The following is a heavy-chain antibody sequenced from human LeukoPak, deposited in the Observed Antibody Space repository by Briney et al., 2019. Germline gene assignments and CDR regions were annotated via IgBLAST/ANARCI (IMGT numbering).Heavy chain of an antibody. Sequence: GGSLRLSCTASGFTFGDYAMSWVRQAPGKGLEWVGFIRSKAYGGTTEYAASVKGRFTISRDDSKSIAYLQMNSLKTEDTAVYYCTRVYYYDSSGQGPNYYYYYMDVWGKGTTVTISS. J-gene: IGHJ6*03. CDR3: TRVYYYDSSGQGPNYYYYYMDV. CDR1: GFTFGDYA. D-gene: IGHD3-22*01. V-gene: IGHV3-49*04. CDR2: IRSKAYGGTT.